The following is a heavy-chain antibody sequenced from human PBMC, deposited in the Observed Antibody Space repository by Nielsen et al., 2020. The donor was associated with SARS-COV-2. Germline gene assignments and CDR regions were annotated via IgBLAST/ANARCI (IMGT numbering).Heavy chain of an antibody. V-gene: IGHV3-30-3*01. D-gene: IGHD6-6*01. Sequence: GGSLRLSCAASGFTFSSYAMHWVRQAPGKGLEWVAVISYDGSNKYYADSVKGRFTISRDNSKNTLYLQMNSLRAEDTAVYYCAKDPVAARPFYMDVWGKGTTVSVSS. CDR3: AKDPVAARPFYMDV. CDR2: ISYDGSNK. J-gene: IGHJ6*03. CDR1: GFTFSSYA.